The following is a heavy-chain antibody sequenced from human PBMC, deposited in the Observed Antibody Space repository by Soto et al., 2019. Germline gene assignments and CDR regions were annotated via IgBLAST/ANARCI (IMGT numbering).Heavy chain of an antibody. CDR3: ARVVPAAQYYYYYYMDV. CDR1: GFTVSSNY. J-gene: IGHJ6*03. D-gene: IGHD2-2*01. CDR2: IYSGGST. V-gene: IGHV3-53*04. Sequence: GGSLRLSCAASGFTVSSNYMSWVRQAPGKGLEWVSVIYSGGSTYYPDSLKGRLTISRQNSKNTLYLQMNSLRAEDTAVYYCARVVPAAQYYYYYYMDVWGKGTTVTVSS.